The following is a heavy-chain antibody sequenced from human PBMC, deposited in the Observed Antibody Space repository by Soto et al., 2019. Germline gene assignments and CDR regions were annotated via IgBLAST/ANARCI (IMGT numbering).Heavy chain of an antibody. CDR2: ISYDGSNK. CDR1: GFTFSSYA. CDR3: ARVGDYSSSWYGFDY. J-gene: IGHJ4*02. D-gene: IGHD6-13*01. Sequence: SLRLSCAASGFTFSSYAMHWVRQAPGKGLEWVAVISYDGSNKYYADSVKGRFTISRDNSKNTLYLQMNSLRAEDTAVYYCARVGDYSSSWYGFDYWGQGTLVTVSS. V-gene: IGHV3-30-3*01.